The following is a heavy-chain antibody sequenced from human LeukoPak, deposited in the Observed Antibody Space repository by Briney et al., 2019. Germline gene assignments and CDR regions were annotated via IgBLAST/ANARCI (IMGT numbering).Heavy chain of an antibody. CDR1: GYTFTSYY. J-gene: IGHJ4*02. V-gene: IGHV1-46*01. CDR3: ARAAVAVPFDY. Sequence: ASVKVSCKASGYTFTSYYMHWVRQAPGQGLEWMGIINPSTGTTGYAQKFQGRVTMTRDTSTITVYMDLSSLRSEDTAVYYCARAAVAVPFDYWGQGTLVTVSS. CDR2: INPSTGTT. D-gene: IGHD6-19*01.